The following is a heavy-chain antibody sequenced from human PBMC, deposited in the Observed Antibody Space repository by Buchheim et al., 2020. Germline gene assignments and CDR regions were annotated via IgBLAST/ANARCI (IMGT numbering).Heavy chain of an antibody. CDR2: ISYSGST. D-gene: IGHD1-26*01. CDR3: ARISGSYWY. J-gene: IGHJ4*02. V-gene: IGHV4-39*07. CDR1: GGSISSSSYY. Sequence: QLQLQESGPGLVKPSETLSLTCSVSGGSISSSSYYWGWIHQPPGMGLEWIGSISYSGSTSYNPSLKSRVTISMDASKNKFSLKLSSVTAADTGVYYCARISGSYWYWGQGTL.